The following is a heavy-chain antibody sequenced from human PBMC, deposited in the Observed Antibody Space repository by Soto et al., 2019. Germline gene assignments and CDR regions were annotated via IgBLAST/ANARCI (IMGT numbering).Heavy chain of an antibody. CDR2: IWYDGSNK. Sequence: GGSMRLSCGAAGCKFSGYGGHWVRQAPGKGLDWVAVIWYDGSNKDYADSVKGRFTISRDNSKNTLYLQMNSLRAEDTAVYYCARSTYSGSYYYDYGMDVWGQGTTVTVSS. V-gene: IGHV3-33*01. CDR3: ARSTYSGSYYYDYGMDV. CDR1: GCKFSGYG. J-gene: IGHJ6*02. D-gene: IGHD1-26*01.